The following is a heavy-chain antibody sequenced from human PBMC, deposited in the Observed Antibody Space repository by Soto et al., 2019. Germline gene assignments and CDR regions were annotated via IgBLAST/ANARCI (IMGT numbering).Heavy chain of an antibody. V-gene: IGHV3-74*01. CDR2: INSDGSST. Sequence: SLRLSCAASGFTFSSYWMHWVRQAPGKGLVWVSRINSDGSSTSYADSVKGRFTISRDNAKNTLYLQMNSLRAEDTAVYYCARADILTGYTIDYWGQGTLVTVSS. D-gene: IGHD3-9*01. CDR3: ARADILTGYTIDY. CDR1: GFTFSSYW. J-gene: IGHJ4*02.